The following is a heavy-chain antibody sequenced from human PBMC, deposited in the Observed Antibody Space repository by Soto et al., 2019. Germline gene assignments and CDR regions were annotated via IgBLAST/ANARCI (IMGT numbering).Heavy chain of an antibody. V-gene: IGHV3-30*18. CDR1: GFTFSSYG. CDR3: AKDLFPYYYDSSGYYGAFDI. D-gene: IGHD3-22*01. Sequence: GGSLRLSCAASGFTFSSYGMHWVRQAPGKGLEWVAVISYDGSNKYYADSVKGRFTISRDNSKNTLYLQMNSLRAEDTAVYYCAKDLFPYYYDSSGYYGAFDIWGQGTMVTVSS. J-gene: IGHJ3*02. CDR2: ISYDGSNK.